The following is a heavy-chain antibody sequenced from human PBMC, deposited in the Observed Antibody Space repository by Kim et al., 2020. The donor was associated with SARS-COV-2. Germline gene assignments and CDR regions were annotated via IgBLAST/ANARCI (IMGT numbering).Heavy chain of an antibody. V-gene: IGHV3-30*18. CDR1: GFTFSSYG. D-gene: IGHD1-26*01. J-gene: IGHJ5*02. CDR2: ISYDGSNK. Sequence: GSLRLSCAASGFTFSSYGMHWVRQAPGKGLEWVAVISYDGSNKYYADSVKGRFTISRDNSKNTLYLQMNSLRAEDTAVYYCAKDFMMGATSFDPWGQGTLVTVSS. CDR3: AKDFMMGATSFDP.